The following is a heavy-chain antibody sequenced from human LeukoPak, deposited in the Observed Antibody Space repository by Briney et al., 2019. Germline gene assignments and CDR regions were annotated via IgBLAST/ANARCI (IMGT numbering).Heavy chain of an antibody. D-gene: IGHD3-22*01. CDR3: ARYYYDSSEYYFDY. J-gene: IGHJ4*02. CDR1: GFTFSSYW. Sequence: GGSLRLSCAASGFTFSSYWMHWVRQAPGKGLVWVSRINSDGSSTSYADSVKGRFTISRDNAKNTLYLQMNSLRAKDTAVYYCARYYYDSSEYYFDYWGQGTLVTVSS. CDR2: INSDGSST. V-gene: IGHV3-74*01.